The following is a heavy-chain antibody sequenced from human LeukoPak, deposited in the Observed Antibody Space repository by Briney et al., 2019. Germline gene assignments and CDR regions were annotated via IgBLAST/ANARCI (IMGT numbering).Heavy chain of an antibody. CDR1: GYSFTSYW. CDR3: ARLKGPPNRYNWIDP. D-gene: IGHD2/OR15-2a*01. Sequence: GGSLKISFQGAGYSFTSYWIGWVRQMPGKGLDWMGIIYPGDSDTRYSPSFQGQVTISADKSISTAYLQWSSLKTSDTAMYYCARLKGPPNRYNWIDPWGQGALVTVSS. CDR2: IYPGDSDT. V-gene: IGHV5-51*01. J-gene: IGHJ5*02.